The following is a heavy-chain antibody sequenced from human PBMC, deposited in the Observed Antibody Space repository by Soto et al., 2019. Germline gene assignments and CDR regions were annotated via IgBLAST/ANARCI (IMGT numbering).Heavy chain of an antibody. CDR2: IWYDGRYK. J-gene: IGHJ5*02. V-gene: IGHV3-33*01. D-gene: IGHD3-3*01. Sequence: QEQLVESGGGVVQPGMSLRLSCVASGFTFTNYGMHWVRQAPGKGLEWVAVIWYDGRYKYYANSVKGRLNTSRDNSNKAVDQQLNSLRAEDTAIYYCARGWGGPKRAETVAPDLWGQGALVTVSS. CDR1: GFTFTNYG. CDR3: ARGWGGPKRAETVAPDL.